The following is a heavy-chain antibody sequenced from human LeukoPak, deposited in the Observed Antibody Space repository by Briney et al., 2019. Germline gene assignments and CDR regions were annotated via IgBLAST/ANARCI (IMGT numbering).Heavy chain of an antibody. J-gene: IGHJ4*02. D-gene: IGHD5-24*01. V-gene: IGHV1-2*05. CDR2: INPNSGGT. Sequence: ASVKVSCKASGYAFTGYYMHWGRHAPGQGLEWIGRINPNSGGTNYTQKIQGKVTMTRDTSISTAYMERSRLRSDDTVVYYCTRGNGYSSNDYWGQGTLVTVSS. CDR3: TRGNGYSSNDY. CDR1: GYAFTGYY.